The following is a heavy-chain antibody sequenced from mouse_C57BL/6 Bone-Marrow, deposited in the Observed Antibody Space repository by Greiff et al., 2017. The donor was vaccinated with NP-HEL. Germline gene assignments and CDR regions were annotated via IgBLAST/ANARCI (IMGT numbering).Heavy chain of an antibody. Sequence: QVQLQQSGAELVKPGASVKISCKASGYAFSSYWMNWVKQSPGKGLEWIGQIYHGDGDTNYNGKFKGKATLTADKSSSTAYMQLSSLASEDSAVYFCARRRRWYFDVWGKGTTVTVSS. CDR3: ARRRRWYFDV. V-gene: IGHV1-80*01. J-gene: IGHJ1*03. CDR2: IYHGDGDT. CDR1: GYAFSSYW.